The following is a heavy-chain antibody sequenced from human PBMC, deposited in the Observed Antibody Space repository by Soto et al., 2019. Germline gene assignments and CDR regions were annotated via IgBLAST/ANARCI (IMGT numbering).Heavy chain of an antibody. V-gene: IGHV3-23*01. J-gene: IGHJ6*02. CDR1: GFTFSSHA. CDR2: ISDSGDSI. CDR3: ARERGIAAAGSNYYYYYGMDV. D-gene: IGHD6-13*01. Sequence: GGSLRLSCTSSGFTFSSHAMTWVRQAPGKGLKWSSGISDSGDSIYYADSVKGRFTISRDNSKNTLYLQMNSLRAEDTAVYYCARERGIAAAGSNYYYYYGMDVWGQGTTVTVSS.